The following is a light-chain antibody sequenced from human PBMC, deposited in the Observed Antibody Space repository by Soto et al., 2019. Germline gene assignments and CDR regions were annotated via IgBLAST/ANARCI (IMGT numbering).Light chain of an antibody. CDR3: QQYNSWWT. CDR2: DAS. V-gene: IGKV1-5*01. Sequence: DIQMTQSPSTLSASVGYRFTITCRATQSIRSWLAWYQHKPGKAPKLLINDASNLESGVPSRFSGSGSGTEFTLTISSLQPDDSATYYCQQYNSWWTFGQGTKGDIK. CDR1: QSIRSW. J-gene: IGKJ1*01.